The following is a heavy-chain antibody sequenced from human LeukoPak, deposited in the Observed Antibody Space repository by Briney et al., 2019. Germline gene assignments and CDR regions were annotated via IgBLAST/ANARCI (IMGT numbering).Heavy chain of an antibody. J-gene: IGHJ4*02. CDR2: ISGSGGST. CDR3: AKSRNGLIFDY. Sequence: GGSLRLSCAAAGFTFSSYAMSWVRQAPGKWLEWVSAISGSGGSTYYADSVKGRFTISRDNSKNTLYLQMNSLRAEDTAVYYCAKSRNGLIFDYWGQGTLVTVSS. CDR1: GFTFSSYA. V-gene: IGHV3-23*01. D-gene: IGHD2-8*01.